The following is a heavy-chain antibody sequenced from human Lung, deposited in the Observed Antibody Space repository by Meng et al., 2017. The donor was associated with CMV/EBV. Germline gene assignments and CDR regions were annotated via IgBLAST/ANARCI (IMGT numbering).Heavy chain of an antibody. CDR3: ARTQWHVGYFDN. D-gene: IGHD6-19*01. CDR2: IHYTGST. Sequence: SXTXSLXRTLSLGSISSGSYYWGWLRQPPGKGLEWIGSIHYTGSTNYNPSLKTRVSISEDTSKNEFSLTLTSVTAADTAVYYCARTQWHVGYFDNWGQGT. V-gene: IGHV4-39*07. CDR1: LGSISSGSYY. J-gene: IGHJ4*02.